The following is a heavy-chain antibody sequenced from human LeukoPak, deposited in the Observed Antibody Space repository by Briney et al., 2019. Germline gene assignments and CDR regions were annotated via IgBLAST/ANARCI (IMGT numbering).Heavy chain of an antibody. J-gene: IGHJ6*03. D-gene: IGHD3-3*01. Sequence: GGSLRLSCAASGFTFSNAWMSWVRQAPGKGLEWVGRIKSKTDGETTDYAAPVKGRFTISRDDSKNTLYLQMNSLKPEDTAVYYCTTMSTYDFWSGFNGYYYMDVWGKGTTVTVSS. CDR3: TTMSTYDFWSGFNGYYYMDV. CDR2: IKSKTDGETT. CDR1: GFTFSNAW. V-gene: IGHV3-15*01.